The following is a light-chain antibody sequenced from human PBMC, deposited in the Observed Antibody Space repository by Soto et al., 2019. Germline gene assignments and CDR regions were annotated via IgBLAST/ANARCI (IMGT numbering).Light chain of an antibody. CDR2: GAS. CDR3: QQRSNWPRT. V-gene: IGKV3-15*01. Sequence: EIVMTQSPATKSVSPGERATLSCRASQSVRSNLAWYQQKPGQAPRLLIYGASTRATGIPARFSGSGSGTDFTLTISSLEPEDLAVYYCQQRSNWPRTFGQGTKVDIK. CDR1: QSVRSN. J-gene: IGKJ1*01.